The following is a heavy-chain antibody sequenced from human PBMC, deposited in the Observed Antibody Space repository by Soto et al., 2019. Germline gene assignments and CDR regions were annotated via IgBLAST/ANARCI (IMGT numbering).Heavy chain of an antibody. CDR3: ARAQRGAEAQYAFDI. CDR2: IIPIFGTA. CDR1: GGTFSSYA. Sequence: QVQLVQSGAEVKKPGSSVKVSCKASGGTFSSYAISWVRQAPGQGLEWMGGIIPIFGTANYAQKFQGRDRITADESTSRAYMELSSLRSEDTAVYYCARAQRGAEAQYAFDIWGQGTMVTVSS. J-gene: IGHJ3*02. V-gene: IGHV1-69*01. D-gene: IGHD2-2*01.